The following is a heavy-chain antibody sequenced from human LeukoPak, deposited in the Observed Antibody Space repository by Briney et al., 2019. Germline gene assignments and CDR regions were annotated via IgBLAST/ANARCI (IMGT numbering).Heavy chain of an antibody. D-gene: IGHD2-2*01. CDR1: GFTFSSYS. CDR2: ISSSSSYI. Sequence: GGSLRPSCAASGFTFSSYSMNWVRQAPGKGLEWVSSISSSSSYIYYADSVKGRFTISRDNAKNSLYLQMNSLRAEDTAVYYCARDYCSSTSCYYYGMDVWGQGTTVTVSS. J-gene: IGHJ6*02. CDR3: ARDYCSSTSCYYYGMDV. V-gene: IGHV3-21*01.